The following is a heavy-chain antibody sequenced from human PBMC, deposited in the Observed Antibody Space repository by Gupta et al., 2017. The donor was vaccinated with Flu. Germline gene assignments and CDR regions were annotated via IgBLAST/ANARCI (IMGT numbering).Heavy chain of an antibody. Sequence: HWVRQAPGKGLEWMGGFDPEDGETIYAQKFQGRVTMTEDTSTDTAYMELSSLRSEDTAVYYCATATLHDSSGYYSPNAFDIWGQGTMVTVSS. V-gene: IGHV1-24*01. D-gene: IGHD3-22*01. J-gene: IGHJ3*02. CDR3: ATATLHDSSGYYSPNAFDI. CDR2: FDPEDGET.